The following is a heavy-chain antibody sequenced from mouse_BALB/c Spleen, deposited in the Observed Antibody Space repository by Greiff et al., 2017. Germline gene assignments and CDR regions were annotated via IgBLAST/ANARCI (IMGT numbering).Heavy chain of an antibody. CDR3: ARNRNYWFAY. V-gene: IGHV1-54*01. D-gene: IGHD2-5*01. J-gene: IGHJ3*01. Sequence: VQLQQSGAELVRPGTSVKVSCKASGYAFTNYLIEWVKQRPGQGLEWIGVINPGSGGTNYNEKFKGKATLTADKSSSTAYMQLSSLTSDDSAVYFCARNRNYWFAYWGQGTLVTVSA. CDR1: GYAFTNYL. CDR2: INPGSGGT.